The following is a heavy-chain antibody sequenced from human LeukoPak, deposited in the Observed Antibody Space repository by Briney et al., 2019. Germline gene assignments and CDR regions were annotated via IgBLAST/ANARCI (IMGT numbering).Heavy chain of an antibody. CDR3: ARAVAGGEYYFDY. CDR2: IYSGGST. J-gene: IGHJ4*02. Sequence: PGGSLRLSCAASGFTFSSYAMSWVRQAPGKGLEWVSVIYSGGSTYYADSVKGRFTISRDNSKNTLYLQMNSLRAEDTAVYYCARAVAGGEYYFDYWGQGTLVTVSS. V-gene: IGHV3-66*02. D-gene: IGHD3-10*01. CDR1: GFTFSSYA.